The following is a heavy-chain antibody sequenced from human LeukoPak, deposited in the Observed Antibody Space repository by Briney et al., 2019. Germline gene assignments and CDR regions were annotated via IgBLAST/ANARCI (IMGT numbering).Heavy chain of an antibody. Sequence: LAGGSLRLSCAASGFTVSSNYMSWVRQAPGKGLGWVSVIYSGGSTYYADSVKGRFTISRDNSKNTLYLQMNSLRAEDTAVYYCARFSSNGVSEFAYWGQGTLVTVSS. J-gene: IGHJ4*02. CDR2: IYSGGST. CDR3: ARFSSNGVSEFAY. V-gene: IGHV3-66*02. CDR1: GFTVSSNY. D-gene: IGHD2-8*01.